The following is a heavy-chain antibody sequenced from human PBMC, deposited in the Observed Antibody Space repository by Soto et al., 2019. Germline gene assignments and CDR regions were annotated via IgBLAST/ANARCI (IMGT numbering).Heavy chain of an antibody. D-gene: IGHD3-10*01. V-gene: IGHV4-39*01. J-gene: IGHJ6*03. CDR3: ARPREAYGSGSYYQNYYYMDV. CDR1: GGSISSSSSY. CDR2: IYYSGRT. Sequence: SETLSLTCTVSGGSISSSSSYWGWIRQPPGKGLEWIGTIYYSGRTYYNPSLKSRVTISVDTSKNQFSLRLSSVTAADTAVYYCARPREAYGSGSYYQNYYYMDVWGKGTTVTVFS.